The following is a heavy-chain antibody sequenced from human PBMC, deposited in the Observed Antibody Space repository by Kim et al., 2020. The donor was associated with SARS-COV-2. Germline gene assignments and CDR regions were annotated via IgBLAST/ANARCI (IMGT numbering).Heavy chain of an antibody. J-gene: IGHJ4*02. Sequence: KSRVTISVDTSKNQFSLKLSSVTAADTAVYYCARGRRITMVRGAKGPIDYWGQGTLVTVSS. D-gene: IGHD3-10*01. V-gene: IGHV4-34*01. CDR3: ARGRRITMVRGAKGPIDY.